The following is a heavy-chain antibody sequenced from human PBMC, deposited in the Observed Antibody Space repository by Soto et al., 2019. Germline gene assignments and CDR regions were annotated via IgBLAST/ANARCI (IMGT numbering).Heavy chain of an antibody. V-gene: IGHV6-1*01. Sequence: SQTLSLTCAISGDSVSSNSAAWNWIRQSPSGGLEWLGRTYYGSKWYNDYAVSVKSRITINPDTSKNQVSLHLNSVTPEDTAVYYCARGRFSIAARPENWFDPWGQGTLVTVSS. CDR2: TYYGSKWYN. CDR3: ARGRFSIAARPENWFDP. CDR1: GDSVSSNSAA. J-gene: IGHJ5*02. D-gene: IGHD6-6*01.